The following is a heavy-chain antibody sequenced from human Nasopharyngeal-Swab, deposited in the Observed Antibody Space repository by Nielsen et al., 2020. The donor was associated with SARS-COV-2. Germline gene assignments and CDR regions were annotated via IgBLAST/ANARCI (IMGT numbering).Heavy chain of an antibody. CDR1: NGSINSYY. Sequence: SETLSLTCTVSNGSINSYYWSWIRQPPGKGLEWIGYIYFSGSTSYNPSLKSRVTTSVDTSKNQFSLNLTSVTVADTAVYYCARVALGSYLRGRGMDVWGQGTTVTVSS. CDR2: IYFSGST. J-gene: IGHJ6*02. D-gene: IGHD3-16*02. V-gene: IGHV4-59*13. CDR3: ARVALGSYLRGRGMDV.